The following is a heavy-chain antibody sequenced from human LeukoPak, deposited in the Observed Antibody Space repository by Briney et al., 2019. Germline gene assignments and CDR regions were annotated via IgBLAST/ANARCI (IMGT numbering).Heavy chain of an antibody. D-gene: IGHD3-10*01. CDR2: VYYNGRITFDSREKT. Sequence: KPSETLSLTCSVSGDSISSTTYYWGWIRQTPGKGLEGIGSVYYNGRITFDSREKTYYNPSLKSRVTISLDTSKNQFSLKLSYVTAADTAVYYCASEATVRGVMKVDYWGQGTLVTVSS. CDR3: ASEATVRGVMKVDY. V-gene: IGHV4-39*07. J-gene: IGHJ4*02. CDR1: GDSISSTTYY.